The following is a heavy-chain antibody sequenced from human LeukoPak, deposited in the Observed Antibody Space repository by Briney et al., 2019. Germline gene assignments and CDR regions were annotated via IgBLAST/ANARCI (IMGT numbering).Heavy chain of an antibody. CDR2: INHSGST. Sequence: PSETLSLTCAVYGGSFSGYYWSWIRQPPGKGLEWIGEINHSGSTNYNPSLKSRVTISVDTSKNQFSLKLSSVTAADTAVYYCARGRAWMSRAFDIWGQGTMVTVSS. J-gene: IGHJ3*02. CDR1: GGSFSGYY. D-gene: IGHD2-2*03. V-gene: IGHV4-34*01. CDR3: ARGRAWMSRAFDI.